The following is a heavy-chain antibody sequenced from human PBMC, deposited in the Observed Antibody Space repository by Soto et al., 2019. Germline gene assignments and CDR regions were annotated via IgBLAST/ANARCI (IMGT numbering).Heavy chain of an antibody. Sequence: QVQLVQSGAEVKEPGSSVKVSCKASGGGNLRDYRTTWVRRAPGQGLEWMGGIIPKLGSANYAQNFQGRGTTTPDESTDTVDVELGSLRSGDTAVYYCARGGVGYNFGALYWGQGTPGTVSS. D-gene: IGHD5-12*01. CDR1: GGGNLRDYR. CDR2: IIPKLGSA. V-gene: IGHV1-69*01. CDR3: ARGGVGYNFGALY. J-gene: IGHJ4*02.